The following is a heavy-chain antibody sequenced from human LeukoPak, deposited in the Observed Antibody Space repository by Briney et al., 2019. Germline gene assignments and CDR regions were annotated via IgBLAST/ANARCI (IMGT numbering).Heavy chain of an antibody. D-gene: IGHD6-6*01. V-gene: IGHV3-7*01. CDR1: GFTFSRNS. J-gene: IGHJ6*03. CDR2: IKQDGSEK. CDR3: ARVSSSSPYYYYYMDV. Sequence: GGSLRLSCAASGFTFSRNSMSWVRQAPGKGLEWVANIKQDGSEKYYVDSVKGRFTISRDNAKNSLYLQMNSLRAEDTAVYYCARVSSSSPYYYYYMDVWGKGTTVTVSS.